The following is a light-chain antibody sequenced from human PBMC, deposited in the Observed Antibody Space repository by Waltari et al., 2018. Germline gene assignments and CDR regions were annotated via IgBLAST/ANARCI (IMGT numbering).Light chain of an antibody. CDR1: QSVSNS. CDR2: SAS. V-gene: IGKV3D-15*01. J-gene: IGKJ5*01. Sequence: EIVMTQSPPTLSVSPGERATLSCRASQSVSNSLAWYQHRPGRAPRLLIHSASTRAPGIPARLSGSGSETEFTFTISNLQSEDFALYYCQQYNNWPPITFGQGTRLEIK. CDR3: QQYNNWPPIT.